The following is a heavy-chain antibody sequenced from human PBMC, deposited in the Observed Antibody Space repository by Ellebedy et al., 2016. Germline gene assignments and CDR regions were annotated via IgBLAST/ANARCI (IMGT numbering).Heavy chain of an antibody. J-gene: IGHJ4*02. Sequence: GESLKISCAASGFSFSGYTMSWVRQAPGKGLEWVSSISGSGASTYYADSVKGRFTVSRDNSENTLYLQMNSLRAEDSAVYYCAKDADEDNYGLFDTWGQGTLVSVSS. CDR3: AKDADEDNYGLFDT. CDR1: GFSFSGYT. D-gene: IGHD2-15*01. CDR2: ISGSGAST. V-gene: IGHV3-23*01.